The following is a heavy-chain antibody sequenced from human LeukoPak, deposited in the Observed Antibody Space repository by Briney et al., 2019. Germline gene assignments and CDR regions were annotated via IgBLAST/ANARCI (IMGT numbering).Heavy chain of an antibody. CDR3: ARTSHESVLYWSDP. CDR1: GYTFTTYG. J-gene: IGHJ5*02. Sequence: ASVKVSCKASGYTFTTYGIGWVRQAPGQVLEWMGWISGYNGNTNYAQKFQGRVTMTTDTSTSTAYMELRSLRSDDTAVYYCARTSHESVLYWSDPWGQGTLVNVSS. CDR2: ISGYNGNT. D-gene: IGHD3-16*01. V-gene: IGHV1-18*01.